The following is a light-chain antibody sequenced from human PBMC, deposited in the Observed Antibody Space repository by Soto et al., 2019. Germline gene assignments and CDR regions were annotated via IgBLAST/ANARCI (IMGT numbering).Light chain of an antibody. CDR3: QSYDSSLSGSVV. V-gene: IGLV1-40*01. CDR2: ANS. J-gene: IGLJ2*01. CDR1: SSNIGAGYD. Sequence: QSVLTQPPSVSGAPGQRVTISCTGSSSNIGAGYDVHWYQQLPGTAPKVLIYANSHRPSGVPDRFSGSQSGTSASLAITGLQAEDEADYYCQSYDSSLSGSVVFGGGTKVTVL.